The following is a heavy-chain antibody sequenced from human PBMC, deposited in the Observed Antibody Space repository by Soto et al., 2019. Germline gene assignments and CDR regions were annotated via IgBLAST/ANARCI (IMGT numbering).Heavy chain of an antibody. J-gene: IGHJ3*02. Sequence: EVQLVESGGGLVQPGRSLRLSCAASGFTFDDYAMHWVRQAPGKGLEWVSGISWNSGSIDYADSVKGRFTISRDNAKNSLYLQMNSLRAEDTALYYCAKDRTGAYVAFDIWGQGTMVTVSS. CDR1: GFTFDDYA. CDR3: AKDRTGAYVAFDI. D-gene: IGHD3-10*01. V-gene: IGHV3-9*01. CDR2: ISWNSGSI.